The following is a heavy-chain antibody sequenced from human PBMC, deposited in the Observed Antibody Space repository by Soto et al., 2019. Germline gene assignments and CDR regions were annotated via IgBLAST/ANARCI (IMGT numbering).Heavy chain of an antibody. CDR2: ISESGDNT. D-gene: IGHD5-18*01. J-gene: IGHJ5*02. Sequence: GGSLRRSCAASGFSYSSSAMSCVRQAPGKGLQWVSAISESGDNTFYADSVKGRFTISRENSNNALYLQMDTLRAEDTALYFCAKGGSTYGLEPWGQGTLVTVSS. V-gene: IGHV3-23*01. CDR3: AKGGSTYGLEP. CDR1: GFSYSSSA.